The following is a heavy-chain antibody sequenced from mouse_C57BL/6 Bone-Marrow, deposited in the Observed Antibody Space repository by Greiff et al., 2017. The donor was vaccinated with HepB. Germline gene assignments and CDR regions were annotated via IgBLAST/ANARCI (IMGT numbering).Heavy chain of an antibody. CDR2: IYPRSGNT. V-gene: IGHV1-81*01. Sequence: QVQLQQSGAELARPGASVKLSCKASGYTFTSYGISWVKQRTGQGLEWIGEIYPRSGNTYYNEKFKGKATLTADESSSTAYMELRSLTSEDSAVYFCARPDGFLYYFDYWGQGTTLTVSS. CDR1: GYTFTSYG. CDR3: ARPDGFLYYFDY. D-gene: IGHD2-3*01. J-gene: IGHJ2*01.